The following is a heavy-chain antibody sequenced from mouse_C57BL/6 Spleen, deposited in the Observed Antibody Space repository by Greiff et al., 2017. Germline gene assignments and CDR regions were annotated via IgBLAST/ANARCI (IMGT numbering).Heavy chain of an antibody. J-gene: IGHJ4*01. CDR2: INPNNGGT. CDR3: ARKLYYGYAMDY. V-gene: IGHV1-26*01. Sequence: VQLQQPGPELVKPGASVKISCKASGYTFTDYYMNWVKQSHGKSLEWIGDINPNNGGTSYNQKFKGKATLTVDKSSSTAYMELRSLTSEDSAVYYCARKLYYGYAMDYWGQGTSVTVSS. D-gene: IGHD1-1*01. CDR1: GYTFTDYY.